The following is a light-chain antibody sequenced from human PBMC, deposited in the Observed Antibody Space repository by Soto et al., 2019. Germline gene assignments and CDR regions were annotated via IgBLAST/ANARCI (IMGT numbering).Light chain of an antibody. Sequence: DIQMTQSPSSLSASVGDRVTITCRASQSMTSYLNWYQQKPGKAPKLLIYAASSLQSGVPSRFSGSGSGTHVTITISSLQPADFATYFCQQSYSTGALTFGGGTKVEIK. CDR1: QSMTSY. CDR3: QQSYSTGALT. J-gene: IGKJ4*01. V-gene: IGKV1-39*01. CDR2: AAS.